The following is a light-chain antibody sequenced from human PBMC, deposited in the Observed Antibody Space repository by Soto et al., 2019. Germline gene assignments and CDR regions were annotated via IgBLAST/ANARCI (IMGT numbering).Light chain of an antibody. V-gene: IGKV1-33*01. Sequence: DIQMTQSPSSLSASVGHRVTITCQASQDINSRLNWYQQKPGKAPKLLIYDVSNLQTGVPSRFSGRGSASEFTLTISSLQPEDFGTCFCQQYDDITALTFGGGTNVEMK. CDR3: QQYDDITALT. J-gene: IGKJ4*01. CDR1: QDINSR. CDR2: DVS.